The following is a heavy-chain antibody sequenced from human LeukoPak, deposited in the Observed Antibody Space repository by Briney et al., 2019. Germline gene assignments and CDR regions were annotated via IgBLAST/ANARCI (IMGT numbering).Heavy chain of an antibody. CDR2: IYYSGST. CDR3: ARIPYRGIAVASRTGMDV. CDR1: GFSFSTY. V-gene: IGHV4-39*07. Sequence: GSLRLSCAASGFSFSTYWMSWVRQPPGKGLEWIGSIYYSGSTYYNPSLKSRVTISVDTSKNQFSLKLSSVTAADTAVYYCARIPYRGIAVASRTGMDVWGQGTTVTVSS. D-gene: IGHD6-19*01. J-gene: IGHJ6*02.